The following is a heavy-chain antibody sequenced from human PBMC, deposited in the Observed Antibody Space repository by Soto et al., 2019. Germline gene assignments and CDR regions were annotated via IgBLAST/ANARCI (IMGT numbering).Heavy chain of an antibody. J-gene: IGHJ5*02. V-gene: IGHV4-39*01. CDR2: IDYRGST. Sequence: QLQLQESGPGLVKPSETLSLTCTVSGDSTSTSTYYWGWIRQPPGKGLEWIGSIDYRGSTYHNPSLKSRVIISVVTSKNQFSLQLSSVTASDTAFYYCSRRAPEGFDPWGQGTLVTVSS. CDR1: GDSTSTSTYY. CDR3: SRRAPEGFDP.